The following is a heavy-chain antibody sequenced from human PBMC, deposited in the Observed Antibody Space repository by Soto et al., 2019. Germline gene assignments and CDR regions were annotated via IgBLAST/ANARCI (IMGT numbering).Heavy chain of an antibody. CDR2: IWYDGSNK. CDR1: GFTFGVYA. D-gene: IGHD3-22*01. J-gene: IGHJ6*02. V-gene: IGHV3-33*01. CDR3: ARVSSDYYVMDV. Sequence: VQLVESGGGVVQPGRSLRLSCAASGFTFGVYAMYWVRQAPGKGLEWVAVIWYDGSNKYYGDSVRGRFTISRDNSKNALFLQMNSLRAEDTAVYYCARVSSDYYVMDVWGQGATVTVSS.